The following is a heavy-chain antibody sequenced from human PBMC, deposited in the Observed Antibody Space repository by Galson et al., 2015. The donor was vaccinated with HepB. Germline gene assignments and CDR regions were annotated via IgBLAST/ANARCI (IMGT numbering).Heavy chain of an antibody. CDR3: ANIPGVYGGDPRNWFDP. CDR1: GFSFSSYI. J-gene: IGHJ5*02. V-gene: IGHV3-21*01. CDR2: ISSNSAYM. D-gene: IGHD4-23*01. Sequence: SLRLSCAASGFSFSSYIMNWVRQAPGKGLEWVSSISSNSAYMYYADSVKGRFTISRDNANNSLYLQMNSLGAEDTAVYYCANIPGVYGGDPRNWFDPWGQGTLVTVSS.